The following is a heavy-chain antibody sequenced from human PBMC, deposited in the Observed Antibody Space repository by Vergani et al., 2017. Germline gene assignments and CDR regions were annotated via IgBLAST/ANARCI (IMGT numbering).Heavy chain of an antibody. Sequence: VQLVESGGGLVQPGGSLRLSCAASGFTVSSNYMSWVRQAPGKGLEWVSVIYSGDSTYYADSVKGRFTISRDNSKNTLYLQMNSLRAEDTAVYYCAKNGEAMVRGVIHYFDYWGQGTLVTVSS. CDR2: IYSGDST. J-gene: IGHJ4*02. CDR1: GFTVSSNY. CDR3: AKNGEAMVRGVIHYFDY. D-gene: IGHD3-10*01. V-gene: IGHV3-66*01.